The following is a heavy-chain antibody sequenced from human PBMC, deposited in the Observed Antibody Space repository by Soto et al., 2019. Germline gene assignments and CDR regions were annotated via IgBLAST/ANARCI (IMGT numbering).Heavy chain of an antibody. D-gene: IGHD3-3*01. Sequence: EVQLVESGGGLVQPGGSLRLSCEGSGFTFSSYWMNWVRQAPGKGLEWVANINQDGSQTYYVDSAKGRFTISRDNAKNSVYLQMNSLRAEDTAVYYCAKIGVGDTADIWFRHWGQGTLVTVSP. CDR2: INQDGSQT. CDR1: GFTFSSYW. J-gene: IGHJ1*01. V-gene: IGHV3-7*05. CDR3: AKIGVGDTADIWFRH.